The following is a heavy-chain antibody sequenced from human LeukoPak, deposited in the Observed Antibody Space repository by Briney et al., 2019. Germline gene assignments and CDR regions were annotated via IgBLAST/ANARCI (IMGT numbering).Heavy chain of an antibody. CDR2: VDYSGNT. J-gene: IGHJ4*02. D-gene: IGHD3-22*01. CDR3: ARDAYDNSFYYS. CDR1: GASLNNYY. V-gene: IGHV4-59*12. Sequence: SETLSLTCTVSGASLNNYYWDWVRQPPGKELEWIGNVDYSGNTRHNPSLKSRVTMSVDTSKNQFSLKLSSVTAADTAVYYCARDAYDNSFYYSWGQGTLVTVSS.